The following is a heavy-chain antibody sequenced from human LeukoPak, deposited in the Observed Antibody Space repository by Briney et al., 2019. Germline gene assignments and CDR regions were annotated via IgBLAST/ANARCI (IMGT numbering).Heavy chain of an antibody. J-gene: IGHJ6*02. CDR3: VRVAGWGLLEYYYYGMDV. Sequence: PGGSLRLSCAASGFTFSSYSMNWVRQAPGKGLEWVSSISSSSSYIYYADSVKGRFTISRDNAKNSLYLQMNSLRAEDTAVYYCVRVAGWGLLEYYYYGMDVWGQGTTVTVSS. D-gene: IGHD1-26*01. CDR2: ISSSSSYI. V-gene: IGHV3-21*01. CDR1: GFTFSSYS.